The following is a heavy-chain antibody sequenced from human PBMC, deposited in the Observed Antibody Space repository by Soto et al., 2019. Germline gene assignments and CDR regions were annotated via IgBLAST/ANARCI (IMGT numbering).Heavy chain of an antibody. CDR3: ARDVSVAEIYYYYYGMDV. CDR2: IRYDGSNK. Sequence: GGSLRLSCAESGFPFSSYGMHWVRQAPGKGLEWVAVIRYDGSNKYYADSVKGRFTISRDNSKNTLYLQMNSLRAEDTAVYYCARDVSVAEIYYYYYGMDVLGQGTTVTASS. V-gene: IGHV3-33*01. J-gene: IGHJ6*02. CDR1: GFPFSSYG. D-gene: IGHD6-19*01.